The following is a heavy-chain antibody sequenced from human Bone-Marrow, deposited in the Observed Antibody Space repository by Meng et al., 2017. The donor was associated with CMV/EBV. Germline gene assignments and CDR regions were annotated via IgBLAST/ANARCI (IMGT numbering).Heavy chain of an antibody. CDR2: MNPNSGNT. D-gene: IGHD6-6*01. J-gene: IGHJ6*02. CDR1: GYTFTSYD. Sequence: ASVKVSCKASGYTFTSYDINWVRQATGQGLEWMGWMNPNSGNTGYAQKFQGRVTMTRNTSISTAYMELRSLRSEDTAVYYCARRLTAARPRAKVWYYGMDVWGQGTTVTVSS. V-gene: IGHV1-8*01. CDR3: ARRLTAARPRAKVWYYGMDV.